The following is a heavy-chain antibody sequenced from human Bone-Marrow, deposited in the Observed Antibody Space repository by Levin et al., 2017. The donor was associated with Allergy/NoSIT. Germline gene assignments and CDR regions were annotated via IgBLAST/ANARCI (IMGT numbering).Heavy chain of an antibody. D-gene: IGHD4-23*01. CDR1: GGSISSSSYF. V-gene: IGHV4-39*01. Sequence: SETLSLTCTVSGGSISSSSYFWGWIRQTPGKGLEWIGNIYHSGTTYYNPSLKSRLTMSVDTSKNQFSLKLRSVTAADTAVYYCASQATTVVTGLDSWGQGTLVTVSS. CDR3: ASQATTVVTGLDS. CDR2: IYHSGTT. J-gene: IGHJ4*02.